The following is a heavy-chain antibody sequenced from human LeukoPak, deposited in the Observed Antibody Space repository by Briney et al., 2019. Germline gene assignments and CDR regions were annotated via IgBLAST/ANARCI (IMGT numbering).Heavy chain of an antibody. CDR3: ARDNGVVHGVYYMDV. V-gene: IGHV3-7*01. CDR2: IKQDGSEK. CDR1: GFTFSNYW. Sequence: PGGSLRLSCAASGFTFSNYWMTWVRQAPGKGLEWVADIKQDGSEKLYVNSVRGRFTISRDNAKMSLLLQMNSLRAEDTAVYYCARDNGVVHGVYYMDVWGKGTTVTVS. J-gene: IGHJ6*03. D-gene: IGHD3-3*01.